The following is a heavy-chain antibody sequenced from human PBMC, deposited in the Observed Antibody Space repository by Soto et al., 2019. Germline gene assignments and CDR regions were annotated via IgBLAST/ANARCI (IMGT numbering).Heavy chain of an antibody. CDR3: ASLGVLVRASFDP. CDR2: IYPGDSDT. V-gene: IGHV5-51*01. J-gene: IGHJ5*02. Sequence: GESLKISCKGSGYRFTSYWIGWVRQMPGKGLEWMGIIYPGDSDTRYSPSFQGQVTISADKSISTAYLQWSSLKASDTAMYYCASLGVLVRASFDPWGQGALVPTSS. D-gene: IGHD6-13*01. CDR1: GYRFTSYW.